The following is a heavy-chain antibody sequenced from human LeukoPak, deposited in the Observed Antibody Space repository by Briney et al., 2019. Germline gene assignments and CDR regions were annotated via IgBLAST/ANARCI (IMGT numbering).Heavy chain of an antibody. CDR3: AKEGYSS. CDR1: GGSISSSSYY. D-gene: IGHD6-13*01. V-gene: IGHV4-39*07. J-gene: IGHJ4*02. Sequence: PSETLSLTCTVSGGSISSSSYYWSWIRQPPGKGLEWIGEINHSGSTNYNPSLKSRVTISVDTSKNQFSLKLSSVTAADTAVYYCAKEGYSSWGQGTLVTVSS. CDR2: INHSGST.